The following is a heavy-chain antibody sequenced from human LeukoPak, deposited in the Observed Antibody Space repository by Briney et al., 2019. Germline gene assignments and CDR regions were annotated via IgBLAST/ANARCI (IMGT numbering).Heavy chain of an antibody. CDR1: GFTFSSYG. J-gene: IGHJ5*02. V-gene: IGHV3-30*02. CDR2: IRFDGGNK. Sequence: GGSLRLSCAASGFTFSSYGMHWVRQAPGKGLEWVTFIRFDGGNKYYADSVKGRFTISRDNSENTLYLQMNSLRAEDTAVYYCAREATVVRGNTIDPWGQGTLVTVSS. CDR3: AREATVVRGNTIDP. D-gene: IGHD3-10*01.